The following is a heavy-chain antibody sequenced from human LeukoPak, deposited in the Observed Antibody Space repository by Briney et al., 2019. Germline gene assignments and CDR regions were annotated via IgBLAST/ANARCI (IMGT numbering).Heavy chain of an antibody. CDR3: ARYLHCSSTSCFSNWFDP. CDR2: IYTSGST. J-gene: IGHJ5*02. CDR1: GGSISSYY. V-gene: IGHV4-4*09. D-gene: IGHD2-2*01. Sequence: SETLSLTCTVSGGSISSYYWGWIRQPPGKGLEWIGYIYTSGSTNYNPSLKSRVTISVDTSKNQFSLKLSSVTAADTAVYYCARYLHCSSTSCFSNWFDPWGQGTLVAVSS.